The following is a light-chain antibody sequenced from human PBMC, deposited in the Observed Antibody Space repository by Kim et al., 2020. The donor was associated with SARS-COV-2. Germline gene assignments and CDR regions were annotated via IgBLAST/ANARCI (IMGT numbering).Light chain of an antibody. CDR1: KNDVGSYTL. Sequence: GQSITISCTGSKNDVGSYTLVSWYQQYPGKAPKLMIYEVTKRPSGVSDRFSGSKSGNTASLTISGLQAEDEADYYCCSYVGNDIYVYGTGTKVTVL. CDR3: CSYVGNDIYV. J-gene: IGLJ1*01. CDR2: EVT. V-gene: IGLV2-23*02.